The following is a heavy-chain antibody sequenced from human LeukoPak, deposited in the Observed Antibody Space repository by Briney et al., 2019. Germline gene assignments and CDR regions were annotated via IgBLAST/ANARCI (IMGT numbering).Heavy chain of an antibody. J-gene: IGHJ4*02. V-gene: IGHV3-23*01. Sequence: PGGSLRLSCAASGFTFSNFAMSWVRQTPGKGLEWVSGIGGSGASTYYAASVKGRFTISRDNSKNTLYLQMNSLRAEDTAVYYCARDRGEDGSRFDYWGQGTLVTVSS. CDR1: GFTFSNFA. CDR2: IGGSGAST. D-gene: IGHD3-16*01. CDR3: ARDRGEDGSRFDY.